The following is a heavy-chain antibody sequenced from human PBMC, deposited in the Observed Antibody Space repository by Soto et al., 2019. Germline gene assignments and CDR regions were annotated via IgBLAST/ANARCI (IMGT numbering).Heavy chain of an antibody. CDR1: GFTFSSYW. CDR3: ARGKTNVYALDV. V-gene: IGHV3-74*01. CDR2: IKGDGSST. J-gene: IGHJ6*02. Sequence: EVQLVESGGDLVQPGGSLRLSCAASGFTFSSYWMHWVRQAPGKELVWVSRIKGDGSSTNSADSLQGRFTISRDNAKSTLDLQINSLRAEDTAVYYGARGKTNVYALDVWGQGTAVTVS.